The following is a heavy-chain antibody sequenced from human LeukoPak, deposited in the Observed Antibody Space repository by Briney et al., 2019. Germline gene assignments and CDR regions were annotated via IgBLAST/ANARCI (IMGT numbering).Heavy chain of an antibody. CDR2: ISSSGSTI. CDR3: ARDFDYDYVWGSYRPFDY. Sequence: PGGSLRLSCAASGFTFSSYEMNWVRQAPGKGLEWVSYISSSGSTIYYADSVKGRFTISRDNAKNSLYLQMNSLRAEDTAVYYCARDFDYDYVWGSYRPFDYWGQGTLVTVSS. D-gene: IGHD3-16*02. V-gene: IGHV3-48*03. J-gene: IGHJ4*02. CDR1: GFTFSSYE.